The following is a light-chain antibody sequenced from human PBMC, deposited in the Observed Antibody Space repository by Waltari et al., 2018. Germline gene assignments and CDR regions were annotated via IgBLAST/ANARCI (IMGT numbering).Light chain of an antibody. J-gene: IGKJ4*01. CDR1: QSVIRF. V-gene: IGKV3-15*01. CDR2: GAS. Sequence: EVVMTQSTATLSVSPGEGVTLSCRASQSVIRFVAWYQQKPGQAPRLLIYGASTRATGIPARFSGSGSGTEFTLTISSLQSEDFAVYYCQQYNDWPPLTFGGGTKLEIK. CDR3: QQYNDWPPLT.